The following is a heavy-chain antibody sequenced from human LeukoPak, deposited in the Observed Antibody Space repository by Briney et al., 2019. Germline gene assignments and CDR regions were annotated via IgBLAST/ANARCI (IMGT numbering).Heavy chain of an antibody. CDR1: GFTFSDYY. V-gene: IGHV3-11*04. CDR3: ARDSGWELPRSPFDY. J-gene: IGHJ4*02. D-gene: IGHD4-23*01. CDR2: ISSSGSTI. Sequence: TGGSLRLSCAASGFTFSDYYMSWIRQAPGKGLEWVSYISSSGSTIYYADSVKGRFTISRDNARNSLYLQMNRLRADDTAVYYCARDSGWELPRSPFDYWGQGNLVTVST.